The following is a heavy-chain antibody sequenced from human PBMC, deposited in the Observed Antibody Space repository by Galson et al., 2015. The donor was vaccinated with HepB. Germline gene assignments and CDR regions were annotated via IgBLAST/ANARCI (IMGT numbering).Heavy chain of an antibody. CDR1: GGSISSYY. V-gene: IGHV4-59*01. CDR2: IYYSGST. Sequence: ETLSLTCTVSGGSISSYYWSWTRQPPGKGLEWIGYIYYSGSTNYNPSLESRVTISVDTSKNQFSLKLSSVTAADTAVYYCARGIVVVPSDWFDPWGQGTLVTVSS. D-gene: IGHD3-22*01. CDR3: ARGIVVVPSDWFDP. J-gene: IGHJ5*02.